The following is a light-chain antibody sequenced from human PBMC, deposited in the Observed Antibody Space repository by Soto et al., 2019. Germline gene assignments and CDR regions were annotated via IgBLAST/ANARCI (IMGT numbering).Light chain of an antibody. V-gene: IGLV2-11*01. J-gene: IGLJ1*01. CDR1: SSDVGGYNY. Sequence: QSVLTQPRSVSGSPGQSVTISCTGASSDVGGYNYVSWYQQHPGKAPKLMIYDVSKRPSGVPDRFSGSKSGNTASLTISALQTEEEADYYCCSYAGRYTYVFGTRTKVTVL. CDR2: DVS. CDR3: CSYAGRYTYV.